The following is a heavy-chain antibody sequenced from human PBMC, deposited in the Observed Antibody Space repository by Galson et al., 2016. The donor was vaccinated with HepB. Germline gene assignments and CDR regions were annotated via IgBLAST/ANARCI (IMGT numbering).Heavy chain of an antibody. D-gene: IGHD3-22*01. CDR2: ISGVGGNT. J-gene: IGHJ4*02. Sequence: SLRLSCAASGSTFSSYAMTWVRQAPGKGLEWVSAISGVGGNTYYADSVKGRFTISRDNSKITLYLQMNSLRVEDTAVYYCAKDRTLSYYDSSGYYPSPYYFDYWGQGTLVTVSS. CDR3: AKDRTLSYYDSSGYYPSPYYFDY. V-gene: IGHV3-23*01. CDR1: GSTFSSYA.